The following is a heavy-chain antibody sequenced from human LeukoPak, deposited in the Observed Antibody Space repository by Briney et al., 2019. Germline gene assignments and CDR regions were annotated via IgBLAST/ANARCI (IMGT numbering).Heavy chain of an antibody. Sequence: SVKVSCKVSGYTLTELSMHWARQAPGKGLEWMGGFDPEDGETICAQKFQGRVTMTEDTSTDTAYMELSSLRSEDTAVYYCATVGVEIYYGSGSYQPATTYKVSKVNWFDPWGQGTLVTVSS. CDR3: ATVGVEIYYGSGSYQPATTYKVSKVNWFDP. CDR1: GYTLTELS. CDR2: FDPEDGET. V-gene: IGHV1-24*01. D-gene: IGHD3-10*01. J-gene: IGHJ5*02.